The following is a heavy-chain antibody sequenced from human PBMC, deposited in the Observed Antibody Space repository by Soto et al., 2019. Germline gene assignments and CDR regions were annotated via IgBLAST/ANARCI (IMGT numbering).Heavy chain of an antibody. CDR2: ISISSITI. J-gene: IGHJ5*02. CDR1: GFTFSSYS. CDR3: ARHNGIAGSFDT. V-gene: IGHV3-48*02. Sequence: GGSLRLSCAASGFTFSSYSMNWVRQAPGKGLEWVAYISISSITIFYADSVKGRFTISRDDAKNSLFLQMNSLRDDDTSVYYCARHNGIAGSFDTWGQGTLVTVSS. D-gene: IGHD6-13*01.